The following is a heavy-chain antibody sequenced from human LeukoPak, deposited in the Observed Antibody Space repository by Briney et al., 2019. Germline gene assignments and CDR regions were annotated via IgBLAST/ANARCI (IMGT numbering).Heavy chain of an antibody. D-gene: IGHD3-9*01. J-gene: IGHJ4*02. CDR1: GDSVSSNSAA. V-gene: IGHV6-1*01. CDR3: ARDVLRYFDWPNFFDY. Sequence: SQTLSLTCAIYGDSVSSNSAAWNWIRQSPSRGLEWLGRTYYRSKWYNDYAVSVKSRITINPDTSKNQFSLQLNSVTPEDTAVYYCARDVLRYFDWPNFFDYWGQGTLVTVSS. CDR2: TYYRSKWYN.